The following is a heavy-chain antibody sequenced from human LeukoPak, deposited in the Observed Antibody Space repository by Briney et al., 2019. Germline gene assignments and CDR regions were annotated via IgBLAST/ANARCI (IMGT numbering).Heavy chain of an antibody. J-gene: IGHJ6*03. CDR3: AAFSGSYYYCYYMDV. Sequence: GASVKVSCKASGFTFTSSAMQWVRQARGQRLEWIGWIVLGSGDTNYAQKFQERVTITRDMSTSTAYMELSSLRSEDTAVYYCAAFSGSYYYCYYMDVWGKGTTVTVSS. D-gene: IGHD1-26*01. CDR1: GFTFTSSA. V-gene: IGHV1-58*02. CDR2: IVLGSGDT.